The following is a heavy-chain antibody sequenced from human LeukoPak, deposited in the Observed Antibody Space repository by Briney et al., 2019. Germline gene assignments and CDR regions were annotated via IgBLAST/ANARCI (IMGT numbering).Heavy chain of an antibody. Sequence: ASVKVSCKASGYTFTGYYMHWVRQAPGQGLEWMGWINPNSGGTNYAQKFRGRVTMTRDTSISTAYMELSRLRSDDTAVYYCARDSTYYYDSSGYYYYRYWGQGTLVTVSS. J-gene: IGHJ4*02. CDR2: INPNSGGT. D-gene: IGHD3-22*01. CDR3: ARDSTYYYDSSGYYYYRY. CDR1: GYTFTGYY. V-gene: IGHV1-2*02.